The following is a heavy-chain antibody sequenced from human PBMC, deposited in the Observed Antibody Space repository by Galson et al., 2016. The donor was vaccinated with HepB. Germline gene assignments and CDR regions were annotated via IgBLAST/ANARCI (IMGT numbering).Heavy chain of an antibody. V-gene: IGHV3-21*01. CDR3: ARGMNFYYYGMAV. Sequence: SLRLSCAASGFTFDNYTMNWLRQAPGKGLEWVSSVSHSSTYVYYADSVEGRFTISRDNGKNSLYLQMNSLRAEDTAIYYCARGMNFYYYGMAVWGQGTTVAVSS. CDR1: GFTFDNYT. J-gene: IGHJ6*02. CDR2: VSHSSTYV.